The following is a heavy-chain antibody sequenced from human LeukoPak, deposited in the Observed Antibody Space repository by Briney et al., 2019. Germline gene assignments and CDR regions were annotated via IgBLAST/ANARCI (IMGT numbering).Heavy chain of an antibody. D-gene: IGHD2-8*01. Sequence: SETLSLTCTVSGGSISSSSYYWGWIRQPPGKGLEWIGSIYYSGSTYYNPSLKSRVTISVDTSKNQFSLKLSSVTAADTAVYYCARGGVYANDFDYWGQGTLVTVSS. CDR2: IYYSGST. J-gene: IGHJ4*02. V-gene: IGHV4-39*07. CDR3: ARGGVYANDFDY. CDR1: GGSISSSSYY.